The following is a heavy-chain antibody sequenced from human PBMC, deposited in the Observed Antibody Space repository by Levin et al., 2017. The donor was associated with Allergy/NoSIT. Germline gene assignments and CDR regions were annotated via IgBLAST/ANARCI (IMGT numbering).Heavy chain of an antibody. J-gene: IGHJ4*02. V-gene: IGHV3-48*02. Sequence: GGSLRLSCTASGFPFSSYAMIWVRQAPGKGLEWISYISGSSSHIYYADSVRGRFTVSRDNAKNSLSLQMNSLRDDDTAVYYCARDLGNSGWCFDYWGQGTLVTVSS. CDR1: GFPFSSYA. D-gene: IGHD6-13*01. CDR2: ISGSSSHI. CDR3: ARDLGNSGWCFDY.